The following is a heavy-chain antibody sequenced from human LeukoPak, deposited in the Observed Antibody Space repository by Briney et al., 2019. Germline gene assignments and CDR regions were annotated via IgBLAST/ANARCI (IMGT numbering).Heavy chain of an antibody. CDR3: AKSMHYYDSSGSY. D-gene: IGHD3-22*01. V-gene: IGHV3-23*01. CDR2: ISGSGGST. Sequence: GGSLRLSCAASGFTLSSYAMSWVRQAPGKGLEWVSAISGSGGSTYYADSVKGRFTISRDNSKNTLYLQMNSLRAEDTAVYYCAKSMHYYDSSGSYWGQGTLVTVSS. J-gene: IGHJ4*02. CDR1: GFTLSSYA.